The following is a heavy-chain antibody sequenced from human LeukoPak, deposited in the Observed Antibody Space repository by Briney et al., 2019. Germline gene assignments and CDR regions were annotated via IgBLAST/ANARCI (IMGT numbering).Heavy chain of an antibody. V-gene: IGHV1-8*01. J-gene: IGHJ4*02. CDR2: MNPNSGNT. CDR3: ARGAVEGVGAIALDY. D-gene: IGHD1-26*01. CDR1: GYTFTSYD. Sequence: ASVKVSCKASGYTFTSYDINWVRQATGQGLEWMGWMNPNSGNTGYAQKFQGRVTMTRNTSISTAYMELSSLRSEDTAVYYCARGAVEGVGAIALDYWGRGTLVTVSS.